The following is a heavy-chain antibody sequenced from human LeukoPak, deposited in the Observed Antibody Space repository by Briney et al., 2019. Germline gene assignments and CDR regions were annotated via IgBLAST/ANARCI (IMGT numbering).Heavy chain of an antibody. CDR3: ARMFGIAAAKRYYYYMDV. J-gene: IGHJ6*03. D-gene: IGHD6-13*01. CDR2: INSDGRST. Sequence: GGSLRLSCVASGFTFSRYWMHWVRQAPGKGLVWVSRINSDGRSTNYADSVKGRFSISRDNAKNSLYLQMNSLRAEDTAVYYCARMFGIAAAKRYYYYMDVWGKGTTVTVSS. V-gene: IGHV3-74*01. CDR1: GFTFSRYW.